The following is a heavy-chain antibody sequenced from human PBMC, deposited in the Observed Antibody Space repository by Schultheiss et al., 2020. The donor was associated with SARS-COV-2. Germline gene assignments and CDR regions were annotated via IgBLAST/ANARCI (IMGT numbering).Heavy chain of an antibody. D-gene: IGHD3-3*01. V-gene: IGHV4-39*01. CDR2: IYYSGST. CDR3: ARGGTIFGVVSWFDP. CDR1: GGSISSSSYY. J-gene: IGHJ5*02. Sequence: SETLSLTCTVSGGSISSSSYYWGWIRQPPGKGLEWIGSIYYSGSTYYNPSLESRVTISVDTSKNQFSLKLSSVTAADTAVYYCARGGTIFGVVSWFDPWGQGTLVTVSS.